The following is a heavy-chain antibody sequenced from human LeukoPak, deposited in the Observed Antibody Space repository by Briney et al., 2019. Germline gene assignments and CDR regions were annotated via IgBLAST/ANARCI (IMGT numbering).Heavy chain of an antibody. CDR1: GGSISSGGYS. D-gene: IGHD6-13*01. J-gene: IGHJ4*02. Sequence: SETLSLTCAVSGGSISSGGYSWSWIRQPPGKGLEWIGEINHSGSTNYNPSLKSRVTISVDTSKNQFSLKLSSVTAADTAVYYCARVGGIAATGRLAYWGQGTLVTVSS. CDR2: INHSGST. CDR3: ARVGGIAATGRLAY. V-gene: IGHV4-34*01.